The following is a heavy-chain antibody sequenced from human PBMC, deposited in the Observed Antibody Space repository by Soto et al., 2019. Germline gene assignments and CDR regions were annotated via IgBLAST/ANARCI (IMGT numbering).Heavy chain of an antibody. D-gene: IGHD2-2*01. V-gene: IGHV3-21*01. Sequence: PGGSLRLSCAASGFSFSSYSMNWVRQAPGKGLEWVSSISSSSSYIYYADSVKGRFTISRDNAKNSLLLQLNSLRAEDTAVYYCATNPTPYCSGTSCDGHWGQGTLVTVSS. CDR3: ATNPTPYCSGTSCDGH. CDR1: GFSFSSYS. J-gene: IGHJ4*02. CDR2: ISSSSSYI.